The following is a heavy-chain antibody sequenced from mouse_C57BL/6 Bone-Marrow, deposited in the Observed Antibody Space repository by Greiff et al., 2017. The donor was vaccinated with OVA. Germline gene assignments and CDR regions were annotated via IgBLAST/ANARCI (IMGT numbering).Heavy chain of an antibody. CDR2: IDPNSGGT. J-gene: IGHJ2*01. Sequence: VQLQQPGAELVKPGASVKLSCKASGYTFTSYWMHWVKQRPGRGLEWIGRIDPNSGGTKYNEKFKSKATLTVDKPSSTAYMQLGSLASEDSGVYYCARSHPARRGALFDDWGQGATLTVSS. CDR3: ARSHPARRGALFDD. CDR1: GYTFTSYW. V-gene: IGHV1-72*01.